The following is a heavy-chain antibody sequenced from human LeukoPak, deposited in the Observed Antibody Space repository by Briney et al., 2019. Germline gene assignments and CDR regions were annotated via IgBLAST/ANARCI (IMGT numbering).Heavy chain of an antibody. D-gene: IGHD4-17*01. CDR3: AGELRTLTTVTTDAFDI. CDR1: GGSFSGYY. V-gene: IGHV4-34*01. Sequence: NSSETLSLTCAVYGGSFSGYYWSWIRQPPGKGLEWIGEINHSGSTNYNPSLKSRVTISVDTSKNQFSLKLSSVTAADTAVYYCAGELRTLTTVTTDAFDIWGQGTMVTVSS. J-gene: IGHJ3*02. CDR2: INHSGST.